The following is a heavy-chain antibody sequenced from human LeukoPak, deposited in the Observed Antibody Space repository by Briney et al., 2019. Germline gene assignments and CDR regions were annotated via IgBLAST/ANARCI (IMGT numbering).Heavy chain of an antibody. V-gene: IGHV3-23*01. D-gene: IGHD3-22*01. CDR3: AKGPLWLLLGKRSKPFDY. Sequence: GGSLRLSCAASGFTFSSYAMSWVRQAPGKGLEWVSAISGSGGSTYYADSVKGRFTISRDNSKNTLYLQMNSLRAEDTAVYYCAKGPLWLLLGKRSKPFDYWGQGTLVTVSS. CDR2: ISGSGGST. J-gene: IGHJ4*02. CDR1: GFTFSSYA.